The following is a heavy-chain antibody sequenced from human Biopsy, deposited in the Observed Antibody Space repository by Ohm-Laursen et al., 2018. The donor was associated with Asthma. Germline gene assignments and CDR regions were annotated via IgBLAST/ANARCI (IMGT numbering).Heavy chain of an antibody. V-gene: IGHV1-3*01. CDR3: ARTYYDFLTGQVNDAFAT. Sequence: SVKVSCKASGYTFISYAIHWVRQAPGQRLEWMGWINAGNGNTKYSQKFQGRVTITRDTPASTAYMELSSLRSEDTAVYYCARTYYDFLTGQVNDAFATWGQGTMVTVSS. D-gene: IGHD3-9*01. CDR1: GYTFISYA. J-gene: IGHJ3*02. CDR2: INAGNGNT.